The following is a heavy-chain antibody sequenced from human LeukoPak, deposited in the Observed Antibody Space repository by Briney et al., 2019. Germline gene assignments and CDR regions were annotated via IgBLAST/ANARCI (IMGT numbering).Heavy chain of an antibody. CDR2: IYTSGST. Sequence: SETLSLTCTVSGGSISSYSWSWIRQPAGKGLEWIGRIYTSGSTNYNPSLESRVTVSLDTSKNHFSLRLSSVTAADTAVYYCARWNPNWFDPWGQGTLVTVSS. CDR1: GGSISSYS. D-gene: IGHD1-1*01. J-gene: IGHJ5*02. CDR3: ARWNPNWFDP. V-gene: IGHV4-4*07.